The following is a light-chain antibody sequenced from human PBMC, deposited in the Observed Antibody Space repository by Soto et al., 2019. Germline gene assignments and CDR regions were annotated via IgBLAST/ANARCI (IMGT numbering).Light chain of an antibody. CDR1: QTGDSRY. CDR3: QQRGSWPWT. Sequence: EIVLTQSPGTLSLSPGETATLSCRASQTGDSRYLAWYQQKHGQAPRLLIYAASSRATGVPDRFSGSGSGTDFTLTIRRLEPEDFAIYYCQQRGSWPWTFGQGTKVDIK. J-gene: IGKJ1*01. CDR2: AAS. V-gene: IGKV3D-20*02.